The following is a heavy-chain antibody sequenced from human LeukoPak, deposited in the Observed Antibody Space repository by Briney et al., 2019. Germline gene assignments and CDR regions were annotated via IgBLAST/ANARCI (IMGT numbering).Heavy chain of an antibody. CDR2: ISGSGGST. CDR1: GFTFNNYA. J-gene: IGHJ4*02. D-gene: IGHD2-15*01. CDR3: AKDLGYCSGGSCSGHNYFDY. V-gene: IGHV3-23*01. Sequence: GGSLRLSCAASGFTFNNYAMNWVRQAPGKGLEWVSAISGSGGSTYYADSVKGRFTISRDNSKNTLYLQMNSLRAEDTAVYYCAKDLGYCSGGSCSGHNYFDYWGQGTLVTVSS.